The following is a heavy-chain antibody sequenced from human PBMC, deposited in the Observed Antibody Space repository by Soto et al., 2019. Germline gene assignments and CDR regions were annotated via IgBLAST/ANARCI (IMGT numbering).Heavy chain of an antibody. CDR1: GLTFRDFK. Sequence: GGSLRLSCAASGLTFRDFKMSWVRQAPGKGLEWVSYISSTGSTIYYAESVKGRFTISRDDAEGSLYLQMNSLRDEDTAVYYCSSSHRTCGLPVFAYWGQGTLVTVSS. CDR2: ISSTGSTI. CDR3: SSSHRTCGLPVFAY. J-gene: IGHJ4*02. D-gene: IGHD5-12*01. V-gene: IGHV3-48*02.